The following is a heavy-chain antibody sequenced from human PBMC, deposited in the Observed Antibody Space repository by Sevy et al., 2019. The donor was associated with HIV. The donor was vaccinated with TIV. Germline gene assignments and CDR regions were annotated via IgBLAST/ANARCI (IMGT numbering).Heavy chain of an antibody. J-gene: IGHJ4*02. CDR2: IYYSGST. CDR1: GGSISSGGYY. D-gene: IGHD6-19*01. CDR3: ARDPGDSSGWYYDY. Sequence: SETLSLTCTVSGGSISSGGYYWSWIRQHPGKGLDWIGHIYYSGSTYYNPYLKSRVTISVDSSKNQFSLKLSSVTAADTAVYYCARDPGDSSGWYYDYWGQGTLVTVSS. V-gene: IGHV4-31*03.